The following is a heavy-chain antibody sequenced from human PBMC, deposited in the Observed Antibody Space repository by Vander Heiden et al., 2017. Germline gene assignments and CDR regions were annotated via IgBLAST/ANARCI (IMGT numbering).Heavy chain of an antibody. CDR3: AKDGSSYYYYYGMDV. D-gene: IGHD6-6*01. CDR2: ISGSGGST. V-gene: IGHV3-23*01. J-gene: IGHJ6*02. Sequence: EVQLLESGGGVVQPGGFLRLSCAASGFTFSRYAMSWVRQAPGKGLEWVSAISGSGGSTYYADSVKGRFTISRDNSKNTLYLQMNSLRAEDTAVYYCAKDGSSYYYYYGMDVWGQGTTVTVSS. CDR1: GFTFSRYA.